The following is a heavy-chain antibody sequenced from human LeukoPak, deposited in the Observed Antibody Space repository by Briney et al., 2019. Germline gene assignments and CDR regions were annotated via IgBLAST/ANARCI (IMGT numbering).Heavy chain of an antibody. Sequence: PSETLSLTCAVSGYSISSGYYWGWIRQPPGKGLEWIGSIYHSGSTYYNPSLKSRVTISVDTSKNQFSLKLSSVTAADTAVYYCARGEYSSGFYWGQGTLVTVSS. V-gene: IGHV4-38-2*01. CDR1: GYSISSGYY. D-gene: IGHD6-19*01. J-gene: IGHJ4*02. CDR3: ARGEYSSGFY. CDR2: IYHSGST.